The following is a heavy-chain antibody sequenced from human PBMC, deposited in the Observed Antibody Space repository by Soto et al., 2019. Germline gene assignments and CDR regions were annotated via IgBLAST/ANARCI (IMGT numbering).Heavy chain of an antibody. V-gene: IGHV1-69*04. Sequence: RASVKVSCKASGGTFSSYTISWVRQAPGQGLEWMGRIIPILGIANYAQKFQGRVTITADKSTSTAYMELSSLRSEDTAVYYCARDAKYDFWSGYYPPDAPYYYMDVWGKGTTVTVSS. J-gene: IGHJ6*03. CDR2: IIPILGIA. CDR1: GGTFSSYT. CDR3: ARDAKYDFWSGYYPPDAPYYYMDV. D-gene: IGHD3-3*01.